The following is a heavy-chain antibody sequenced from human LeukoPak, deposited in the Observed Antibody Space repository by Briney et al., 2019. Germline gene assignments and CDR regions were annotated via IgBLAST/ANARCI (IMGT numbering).Heavy chain of an antibody. CDR1: DDSVSSSIYF. CDR3: ARLSKGRYFDYIFDF. Sequence: MPSETLSLTCSVSDDSVSSSIYFWGWIRQPPGKGLEWIGNISYSGSSAYNTSLKSRVPMSVDTSKKRFSLKMTSVTAADTAVYYCARLSKGRYFDYIFDFWGQGTLVTVSS. J-gene: IGHJ4*02. CDR2: ISYSGSS. D-gene: IGHD3-9*01. V-gene: IGHV4-39*01.